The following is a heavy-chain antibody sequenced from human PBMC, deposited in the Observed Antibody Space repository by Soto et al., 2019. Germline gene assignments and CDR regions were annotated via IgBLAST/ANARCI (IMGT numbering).Heavy chain of an antibody. V-gene: IGHV1-46*01. Sequence: ASVEVSCKASGYTFTRDQIHWVRQAPGQGLEWMGMIDPSGGKTNYAQEFRGRVTMTRDTSTSTVYMALSSLRSEDTAIYFCGRVMRSLLSITALDTWGQGTLVTVSS. D-gene: IGHD3-10*01. CDR2: IDPSGGKT. J-gene: IGHJ5*02. CDR1: GYTFTRDQ. CDR3: GRVMRSLLSITALDT.